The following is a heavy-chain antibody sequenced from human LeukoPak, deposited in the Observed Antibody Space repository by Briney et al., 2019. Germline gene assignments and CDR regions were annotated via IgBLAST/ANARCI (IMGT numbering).Heavy chain of an antibody. J-gene: IGHJ1*01. D-gene: IGHD4-11*01. CDR2: IWYDGSKK. CDR1: GFTFSRYG. Sequence: PGGSLRLSCAASGFTFSRYGRQWVRQAPGKGLEWVAVIWYDGSKKNYADSVKGRFTISRDNSKNTLNLQMTSLRAEDTAVYYCAKVSEDYSSGWYEEYFQYWGQGTLVIVSS. CDR3: AKVSEDYSSGWYEEYFQY. V-gene: IGHV3-33*06.